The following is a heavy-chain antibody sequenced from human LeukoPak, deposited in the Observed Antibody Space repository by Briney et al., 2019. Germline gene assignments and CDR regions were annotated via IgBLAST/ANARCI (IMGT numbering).Heavy chain of an antibody. V-gene: IGHV3-21*01. CDR2: ITSSSSYI. D-gene: IGHD1-26*01. Sequence: PGGSLRLSCAASGFTFSSYNMNWVRQAPGKGLEWVSSITSSSSYIYYADSVKGRFIISRDNAKNSLYLQINSLRAEDTAVYYCARDPYSGGYGDYYYYYMDVWGKGTTVTISS. CDR3: ARDPYSGGYGDYYYYYMDV. J-gene: IGHJ6*03. CDR1: GFTFSSYN.